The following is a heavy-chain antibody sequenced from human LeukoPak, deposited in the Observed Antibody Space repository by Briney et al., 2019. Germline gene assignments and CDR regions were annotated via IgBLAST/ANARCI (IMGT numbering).Heavy chain of an antibody. J-gene: IGHJ4*02. Sequence: GGSLRLSCTVSGLTFSTYAMHWVRQAPGKGLEYVSAIGTNGISTYYADAVRDRFIIPRDNSKNTLYLQMTSLRAEDTAVYYCVKGSQVVYSPAFDYWGQGTLVIFSS. D-gene: IGHD2-2*01. V-gene: IGHV3-64D*06. CDR1: GLTFSTYA. CDR3: VKGSQVVYSPAFDY. CDR2: IGTNGIST.